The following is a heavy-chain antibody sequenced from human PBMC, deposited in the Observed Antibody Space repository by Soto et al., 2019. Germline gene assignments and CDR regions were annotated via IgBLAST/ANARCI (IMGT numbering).Heavy chain of an antibody. CDR2: ISGSGGST. CDR3: AKQRWNLPNGMDV. Sequence: VGSLRLSCAASGFTFSSYAMSWVRQAPGKGLEWVSAISGSGGSTYYADSVKGRFTISRDNSKNTLYLQMNSLRAEDTAVYYCAKQRWNLPNGMDVWGQGTTVTVSS. J-gene: IGHJ6*02. D-gene: IGHD1-1*01. V-gene: IGHV3-23*01. CDR1: GFTFSSYA.